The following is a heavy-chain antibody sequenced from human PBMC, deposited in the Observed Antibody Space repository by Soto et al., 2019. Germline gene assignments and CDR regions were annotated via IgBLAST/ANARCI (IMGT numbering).Heavy chain of an antibody. Sequence: SETLSLTCAVSGGSISSGGYSWSWIRQPPGKSLEWIGYIYNSGSTNYNPSLKSRVTIPVDRSKNQFSLKLSSVTAAHTAVYYCAREGGTGNPYYYGMDVWGQGTTVTVSS. CDR3: AREGGTGNPYYYGMDV. CDR1: GGSISSGGYS. D-gene: IGHD1-1*01. J-gene: IGHJ6*02. CDR2: IYNSGST. V-gene: IGHV4-30-2*01.